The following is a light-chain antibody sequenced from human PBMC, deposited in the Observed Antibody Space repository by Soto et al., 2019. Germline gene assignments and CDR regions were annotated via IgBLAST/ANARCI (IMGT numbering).Light chain of an antibody. Sequence: ILMTQSPLSLPVTPGEPASISCRSSQSLLHSNGYNYLDWYLQKPGQSPQLLIYLGSNRASGVPDRFSGSGSGTDFTLKISRVEAEDVGVYYCMQALQTPLTFGG. V-gene: IGKV2-28*01. J-gene: IGKJ4*01. CDR1: QSLLHSNGYNY. CDR2: LGS. CDR3: MQALQTPLT.